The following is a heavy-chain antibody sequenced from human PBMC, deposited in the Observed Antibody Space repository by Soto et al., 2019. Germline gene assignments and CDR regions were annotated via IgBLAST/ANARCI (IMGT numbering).Heavy chain of an antibody. CDR3: ARDQREGITGNDAFDI. D-gene: IGHD1-20*01. CDR2: TYYRSKWYN. Sequence: SETLSLTCAISGDSVSSNSAAWNWIRQSPSRGLEWLGRTYYRSKWYNDYAVSVKSRITINPDTSKNQFSLQLNSVTPEDTAVYYCARDQREGITGNDAFDIWGQGTMVTVSS. V-gene: IGHV6-1*01. CDR1: GDSVSSNSAA. J-gene: IGHJ3*02.